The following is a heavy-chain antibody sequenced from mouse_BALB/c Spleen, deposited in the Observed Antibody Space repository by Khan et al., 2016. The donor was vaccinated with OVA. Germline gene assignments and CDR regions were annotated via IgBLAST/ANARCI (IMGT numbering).Heavy chain of an antibody. D-gene: IGHD1-1*01. CDR1: GYTFTSFW. CDR2: IDPSKSET. Sequence: QVQLQQPGPELVRPGASVKMSCKASGYTFTSFWIHWVKQRPGQGLEWIGLIDPSKSETRLNQNFKDRATLNLDKSSHTAYMQLSRLTSEDSAVYYCARGGYGSPFAYWGQGTLVTVSA. V-gene: IGHV1-52*01. CDR3: ARGGYGSPFAY. J-gene: IGHJ3*01.